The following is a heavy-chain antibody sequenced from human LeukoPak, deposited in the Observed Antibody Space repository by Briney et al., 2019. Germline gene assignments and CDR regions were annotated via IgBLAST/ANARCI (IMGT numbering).Heavy chain of an antibody. D-gene: IGHD3-9*01. CDR2: ISGSGGST. V-gene: IGHV3-23*01. CDR3: ANPRPHFDWSN. J-gene: IGHJ4*02. Sequence: GGSLRLSCAASGFTFSSYAMSWGRQAPGKGGEWVSAISGSGGSTYYADSVKRRFTISRDNSKNTLYLQMNSLRAEDTAVYYCANPRPHFDWSNWGQGTLVTVSS. CDR1: GFTFSSYA.